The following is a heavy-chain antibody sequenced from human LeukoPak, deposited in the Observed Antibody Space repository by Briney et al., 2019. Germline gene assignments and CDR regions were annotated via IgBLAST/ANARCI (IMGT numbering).Heavy chain of an antibody. J-gene: IGHJ4*02. CDR3: ARAYYDFWSGSPLPLDY. Sequence: GGSLRLSCAASGFTFTTYWMAWVRQAPGKGLEWVANIKRDGSVKYYVDSVKGRFTISRDNAKNSLYLQMNSLRAEDTAVYYCARAYYDFWSGSPLPLDYWGQGTLVTVSS. CDR2: IKRDGSVK. D-gene: IGHD3-3*01. V-gene: IGHV3-7*01. CDR1: GFTFTTYW.